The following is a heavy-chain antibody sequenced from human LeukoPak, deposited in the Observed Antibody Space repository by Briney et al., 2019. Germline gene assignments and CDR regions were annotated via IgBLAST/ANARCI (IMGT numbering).Heavy chain of an antibody. Sequence: SETLSLTCAVYGGSLSGYYWSWIRQHPGNGLEWIGEINHSGSTNYNPSLKSRVTMSVDTSKHQFSLKLSSVTAADTAVYYCARLPYCSGGSCYFDYWGQGTLVTVSS. CDR1: GGSLSGYY. V-gene: IGHV4-34*01. CDR3: ARLPYCSGGSCYFDY. D-gene: IGHD2-15*01. J-gene: IGHJ4*02. CDR2: INHSGST.